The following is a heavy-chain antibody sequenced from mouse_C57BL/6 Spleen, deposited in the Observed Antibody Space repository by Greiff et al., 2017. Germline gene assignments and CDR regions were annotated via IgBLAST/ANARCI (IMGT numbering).Heavy chain of an antibody. Sequence: VQLQQSGAELVKPGASVKISCKASGYAFSSYWMNWVKQRPGKGLEWIGQIYPGDGDTNYNGKFKGKATLTADKSSSTAYMQLSSLTSEDSAVYFCARSGGYRNWWYFDVWGTGTTVTVSS. CDR3: ARSGGYRNWWYFDV. J-gene: IGHJ1*03. V-gene: IGHV1-80*01. CDR2: IYPGDGDT. CDR1: GYAFSSYW. D-gene: IGHD2-5*01.